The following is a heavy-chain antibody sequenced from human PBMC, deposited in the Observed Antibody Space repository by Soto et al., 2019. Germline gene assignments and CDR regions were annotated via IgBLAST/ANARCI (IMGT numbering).Heavy chain of an antibody. CDR2: IYPGDSDT. D-gene: IGHD5-18*01. CDR3: ASSGYSYGLGNYYYYGMDV. CDR1: GYSFTSYW. J-gene: IGHJ6*02. Sequence: PGESLKISCKGSGYSFTSYWIGWVRQMPGKGLEWMGIIYPGDSDTRYSPSFQGQVTISADKSISTAYLQWSSLKASDTAMYYCASSGYSYGLGNYYYYGMDVWGQGTTVTVSS. V-gene: IGHV5-51*01.